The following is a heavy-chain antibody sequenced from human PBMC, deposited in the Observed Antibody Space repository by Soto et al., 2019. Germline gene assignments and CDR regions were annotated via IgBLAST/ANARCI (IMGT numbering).Heavy chain of an antibody. CDR3: AKGRGEMNWANYYGLDV. D-gene: IGHD7-27*01. Sequence: QVQLVESGGGVVQPGRPLRLSCAASGFTFPRFGMQWVRQAPGKGLEWVALITYEGSQVYYADAVKGRFTISRDNGDNTLSLQMDNLRTEDTATYFCAKGRGEMNWANYYGLDVWGQGTTVTVSS. CDR1: GFTFPRFG. V-gene: IGHV3-30*18. J-gene: IGHJ6*02. CDR2: ITYEGSQV.